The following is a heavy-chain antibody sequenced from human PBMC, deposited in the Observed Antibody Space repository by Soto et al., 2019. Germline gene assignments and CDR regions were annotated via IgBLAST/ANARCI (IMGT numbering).Heavy chain of an antibody. CDR1: GDSFTSYG. V-gene: IGHV5-51*01. Sequence: VESLTTSCQGSGDSFTSYGIVWVLQMPGKGLEWMGIIYPGDSDTRYSPSFQGQVTISADKSISTAYLQWSSLKASDTAMYYCARAGYYDFWSGFPSGGMDVWGQGTPVTVSS. D-gene: IGHD3-3*01. CDR3: ARAGYYDFWSGFPSGGMDV. J-gene: IGHJ6*01. CDR2: IYPGDSDT.